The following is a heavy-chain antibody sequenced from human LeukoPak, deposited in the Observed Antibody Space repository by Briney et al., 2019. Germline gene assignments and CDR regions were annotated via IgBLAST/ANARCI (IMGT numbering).Heavy chain of an antibody. CDR2: IKEDGSEK. D-gene: IGHD2/OR15-2a*01. CDR1: GFTFSSYW. V-gene: IGHV3-7*05. J-gene: IGHJ6*02. CDR3: ARRKNYAMDV. Sequence: GESLRLSCAASGFTFSSYWMFWVRQPPGKGLEWVANIKEDGSEKNYVNSVKGRFTISRDNAQNLLYLEMNSLRAEDTAVYYCARRKNYAMDVWGQGTAVTVSS.